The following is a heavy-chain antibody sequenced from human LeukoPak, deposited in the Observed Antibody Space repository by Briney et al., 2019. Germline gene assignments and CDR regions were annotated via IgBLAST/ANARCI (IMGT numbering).Heavy chain of an antibody. CDR3: ARLGYCSSTSCYGALDY. CDR2: ISAYNGNT. CDR1: GYTFTSYG. D-gene: IGHD2-2*01. J-gene: IGHJ4*02. Sequence: ASVKVSCKASGYTFTSYGISWVRQAPGQGLEWMGWISAYNGNTNYAQKLQGRVTMTTDTSTSTAYMELRSLRSDDTAVYYCARLGYCSSTSCYGALDYWGQGTLVTVSS. V-gene: IGHV1-18*01.